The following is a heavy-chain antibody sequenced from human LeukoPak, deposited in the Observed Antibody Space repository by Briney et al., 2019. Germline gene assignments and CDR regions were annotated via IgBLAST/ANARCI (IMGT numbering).Heavy chain of an antibody. V-gene: IGHV3-43*01. D-gene: IGHD3-9*01. Sequence: PGGSLRLSCAASGFTLDDYTMHWVRQAPGKGLEWVSLISWDGGSTYYADSVKGRFTISRDNSKNSLYLQMNSLRTEDTALYYCAKDSAYDIFTGYFDYWGQGTLVTVSS. J-gene: IGHJ4*02. CDR2: ISWDGGST. CDR3: AKDSAYDIFTGYFDY. CDR1: GFTLDDYT.